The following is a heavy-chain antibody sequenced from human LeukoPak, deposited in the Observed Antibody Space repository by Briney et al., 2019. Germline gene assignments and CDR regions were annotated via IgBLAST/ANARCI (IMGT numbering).Heavy chain of an antibody. J-gene: IGHJ4*02. CDR3: ARDWQWLVKSGNIDY. CDR1: RFTFSSYA. CDR2: ISYDGSNK. D-gene: IGHD6-19*01. V-gene: IGHV3-30*04. Sequence: PGRSLRLSCAASRFTFSSYAMHWVRQAPGKGLEWVAVISYDGSNKYYADSVKGRFTISRDNSKNTLYLQMNSLRTEDTAVYYCARDWQWLVKSGNIDYWGQGTLVTVSS.